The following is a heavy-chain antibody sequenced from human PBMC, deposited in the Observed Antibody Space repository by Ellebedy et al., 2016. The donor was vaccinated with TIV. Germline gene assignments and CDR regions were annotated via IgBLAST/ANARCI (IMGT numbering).Heavy chain of an antibody. CDR3: ARWEDRSGSAIY. J-gene: IGHJ4*02. D-gene: IGHD3-22*01. Sequence: AASVTVSCKASGYTFSDYGIAWLRQAPGQGLEWMAWISDYNGNTDYAQSLQGRVTVTTDTSTSTAYMELRNLKSDDMAVYYCARWEDRSGSAIYWGQGTLVTVSS. V-gene: IGHV1-18*03. CDR2: ISDYNGNT. CDR1: GYTFSDYG.